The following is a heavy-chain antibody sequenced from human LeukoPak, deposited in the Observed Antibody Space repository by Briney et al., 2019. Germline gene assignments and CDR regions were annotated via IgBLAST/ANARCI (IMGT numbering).Heavy chain of an antibody. J-gene: IGHJ4*02. D-gene: IGHD3-10*01. V-gene: IGHV3-33*08. CDR3: ARGLWFGELLYENFDY. Sequence: PGGSLRLSCAASGFTSSSYAMSWVRQAPGKGLEWVAVIWYDGSNKYYADSVKGRFTISRDNSKNTLYLQMNSLRAEDTAVYYCARGLWFGELLYENFDYWGQGTLVTVSS. CDR1: GFTSSSYA. CDR2: IWYDGSNK.